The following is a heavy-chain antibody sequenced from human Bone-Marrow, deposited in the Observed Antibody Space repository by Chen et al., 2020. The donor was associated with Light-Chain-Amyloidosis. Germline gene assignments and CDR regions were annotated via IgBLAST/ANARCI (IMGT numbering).Heavy chain of an antibody. J-gene: IGHJ4*02. CDR3: ARRRDGYSFDY. V-gene: IGHV5-51*01. CDR1: GYTFPNHW. CDR2: IYPDDSDA. D-gene: IGHD5-12*01. Sequence: EVQLEQSGPDVKKTGESPKISCKGPGYTFPNHWIGWVRQIPGTGLEWMGVIYPDDSDARYSPSFEAQVTISADKSITTAYLQWRGLKASDTAMYYCARRRDGYSFDYWGQGTLVTVSS.